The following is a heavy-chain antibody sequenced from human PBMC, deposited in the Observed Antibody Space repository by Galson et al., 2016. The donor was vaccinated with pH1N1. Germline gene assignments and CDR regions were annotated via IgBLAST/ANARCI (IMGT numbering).Heavy chain of an antibody. D-gene: IGHD3/OR15-3a*01. Sequence: SLRLSCAASGFTFSSSGIHWVRQAPGKGLEWVALIPYDENNKYYVDSVKGRFTISRDNSKSTVHLQMNSLRAEDTAVYYCAKGIDFDDFKLHYWGQGTLVTVSS. CDR1: GFTFSSSG. CDR3: AKGIDFDDFKLHY. V-gene: IGHV3-30*02. J-gene: IGHJ4*02. CDR2: IPYDENNK.